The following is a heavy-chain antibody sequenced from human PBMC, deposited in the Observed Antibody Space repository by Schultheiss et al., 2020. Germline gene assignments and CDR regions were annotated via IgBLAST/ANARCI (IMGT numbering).Heavy chain of an antibody. CDR1: GGSISSHY. CDR3: ARIYRTGANWFDP. D-gene: IGHD1-26*01. V-gene: IGHV4-34*09. Sequence: SQTLSLTCSVSGGSISSHYWSWIRQPPGKGLEWIGEINHSGSTNYNPSLKSRVTISVDTSKNQFSLKLSSVTAADTAVYYCARIYRTGANWFDPWGQGTLVTVSS. CDR2: INHSGST. J-gene: IGHJ5*02.